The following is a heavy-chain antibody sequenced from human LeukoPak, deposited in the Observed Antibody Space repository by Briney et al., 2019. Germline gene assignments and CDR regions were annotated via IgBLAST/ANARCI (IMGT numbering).Heavy chain of an antibody. CDR1: GYTFTIYY. CDR2: INPSDGST. J-gene: IGHJ4*02. D-gene: IGHD6-19*01. Sequence: ASVKVTRKASGYTFTIYYKHWVRQAPAQGLEWMGIINPSDGSTSYGQKFQGRVTVTIDTSTSTVYIELRSLSYEATAVYYCERVRYSSGWVDYSGRGTLVSVSS. CDR3: ERVRYSSGWVDY. V-gene: IGHV1-46*01.